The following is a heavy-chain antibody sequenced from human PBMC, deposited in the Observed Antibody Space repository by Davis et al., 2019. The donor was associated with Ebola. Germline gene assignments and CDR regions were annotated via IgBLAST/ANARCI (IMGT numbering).Heavy chain of an antibody. J-gene: IGHJ6*04. D-gene: IGHD3-22*01. CDR2: AITYFTSA. CDR1: GGTFSRHT. Sequence: SVKVSCKTSGGTFSRHTINWVRQAPGQGLEWMGGAITYFTSAHYAQKFQGRVTITADESTSTAYMELSSLRSEDTAVYYCARGRTLSRYDSSGYYYYYGMDVWGKGTTVTVSS. V-gene: IGHV1-69*13. CDR3: ARGRTLSRYDSSGYYYYYGMDV.